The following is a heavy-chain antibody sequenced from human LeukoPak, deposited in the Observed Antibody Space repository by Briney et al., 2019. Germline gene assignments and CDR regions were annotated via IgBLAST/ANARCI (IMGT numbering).Heavy chain of an antibody. J-gene: IGHJ5*02. D-gene: IGHD3-10*01. Sequence: PSETLSLICTVSGSSISSHYWSWIRQPPGKRPEWIGFIYSSGGINYNPSLKSRVTISLDTSKDQFSLKVRSVTAVDTAVYYCATVPYYGSGIQIETWGQGTLVTVSS. CDR2: IYSSGGI. CDR1: GSSISSHY. V-gene: IGHV4-59*11. CDR3: ATVPYYGSGIQIET.